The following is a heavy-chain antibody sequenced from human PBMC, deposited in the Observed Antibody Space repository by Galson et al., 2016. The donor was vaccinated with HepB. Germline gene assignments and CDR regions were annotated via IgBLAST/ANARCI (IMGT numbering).Heavy chain of an antibody. CDR1: GGSVSNSNW. CDR3: ARGGTYYIGY. CDR2: IFHTGVM. V-gene: IGHV4-4*02. D-gene: IGHD1-26*01. Sequence: SETLSLTCAVSGGSVSNSNWWSWVRQPPGKGLEWIGEIFHTGVMNYNPSLKSRVTISVDMSENQLSLKLSSVTAADTARYYCARGGTYYIGYWGQGALVTVSS. J-gene: IGHJ4*02.